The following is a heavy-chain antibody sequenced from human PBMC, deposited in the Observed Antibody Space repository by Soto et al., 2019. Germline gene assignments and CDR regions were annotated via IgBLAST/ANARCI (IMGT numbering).Heavy chain of an antibody. CDR1: GYPFTSSD. CDR3: SRVEGDPTH. CDR2: MSTSSGMT. D-gene: IGHD2-21*02. V-gene: IGHV1-8*01. Sequence: QVQLVQSGPEVRKPGASVKVSCKTSGYPFTSSDINWVRQATGKGLEWMGWMSTSSGMTGNGKKVQGRVTMTRDTSISTAYMELGRLTSEDTAVYYCSRVEGDPTHWGQGTLVTVSS. J-gene: IGHJ4*02.